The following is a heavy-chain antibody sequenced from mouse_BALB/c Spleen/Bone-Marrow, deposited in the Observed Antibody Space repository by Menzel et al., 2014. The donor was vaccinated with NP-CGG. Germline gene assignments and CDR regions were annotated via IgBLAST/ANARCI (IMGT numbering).Heavy chain of an antibody. V-gene: IGHV5-9-3*01. Sequence: EVKLVESGGGLVKPGGSLKLSCAASGFTFSSYAMSWVRQTPEKRLEWVATVSSGGSYTYYPDSEKGRFTISRDNAKNTLYLQMSSLRSEDTAMYYCARPPYYGSSEWYFDVWGAGTTVTVSS. J-gene: IGHJ1*01. CDR3: ARPPYYGSSEWYFDV. CDR2: VSSGGSYT. D-gene: IGHD1-1*01. CDR1: GFTFSSYA.